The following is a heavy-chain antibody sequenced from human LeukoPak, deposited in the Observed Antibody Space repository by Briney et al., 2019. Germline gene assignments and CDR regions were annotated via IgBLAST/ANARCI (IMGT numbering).Heavy chain of an antibody. V-gene: IGHV1-8*02. CDR1: GYTFTSYD. CDR3: ARLYNWNDRTLDY. Sequence: ASVKVSCKASGYTFTSYDINWVRQATGQGLEWMGWMNPNSGNTGYAQKFQGRVTMTTDTSTSTAYMELRSLRSDDTAVYYCARLYNWNDRTLDYWGQGTLVTVSS. D-gene: IGHD1-20*01. CDR2: MNPNSGNT. J-gene: IGHJ4*02.